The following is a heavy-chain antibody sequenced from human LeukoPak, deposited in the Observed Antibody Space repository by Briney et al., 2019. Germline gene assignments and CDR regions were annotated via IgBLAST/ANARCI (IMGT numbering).Heavy chain of an antibody. CDR1: VFTFSSYA. J-gene: IGHJ4*02. D-gene: IGHD6-19*01. CDR2: ISSNGGST. CDR3: ARGSLAGSFDY. V-gene: IGHV3-64*01. Sequence: PGGSLRLSCAASVFTFSSYAMHWVRQAPGKGLEYVSAISSNGGSTYYANSVKGRFTISRDNSKNTLYLQMGSLRAEDMAVYYCARGSLAGSFDYWGQGTLVTVSS.